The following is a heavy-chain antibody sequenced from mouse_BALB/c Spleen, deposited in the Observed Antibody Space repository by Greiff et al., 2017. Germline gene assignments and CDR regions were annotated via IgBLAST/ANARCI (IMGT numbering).Heavy chain of an antibody. Sequence: DLVKPGASVKLSCKASGYTFTSYWINWIKQRPGQGLEWIGRIAPGSGSTYYNEMFKGKATLTVDTSSSTAYIQLSSLSSEDSAVYFCARSIGDYWVQGTSVTVSS. V-gene: IGHV1S41*01. J-gene: IGHJ4*01. CDR3: ARSIGDY. CDR2: IAPGSGST. CDR1: GYTFTSYW.